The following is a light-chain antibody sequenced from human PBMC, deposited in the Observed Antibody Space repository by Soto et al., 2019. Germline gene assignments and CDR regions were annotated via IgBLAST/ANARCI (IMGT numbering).Light chain of an antibody. Sequence: DIQMTQSPSSLSASVGDRVTITCRASQSISTYLNWYQQKVGKAPKLLIYAASSLQRGVPSRFSGSGSGTDFTLTISRLQPEGFATYYCQQSYSTPRTVGQGTKLEIK. V-gene: IGKV1-39*01. CDR1: QSISTY. CDR2: AAS. CDR3: QQSYSTPRT. J-gene: IGKJ2*02.